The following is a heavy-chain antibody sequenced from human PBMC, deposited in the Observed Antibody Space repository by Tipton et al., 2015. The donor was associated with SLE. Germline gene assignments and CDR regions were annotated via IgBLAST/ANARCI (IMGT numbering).Heavy chain of an antibody. CDR2: INHSGST. J-gene: IGHJ5*02. V-gene: IGHV4-34*01. CDR1: GGSFSGYY. D-gene: IGHD2-15*01. CDR3: ARRGLGYCSGGSCYSGPNWFDP. Sequence: TLSLTCAVYGGSFSGYYWSWIRQPPGKGLEWIGEINHSGSTNYNPSLKSRVTISVDTSKNQFSLKLSSVTAADTAVYCCARRGLGYCSGGSCYSGPNWFDPWGQGTLVTVSS.